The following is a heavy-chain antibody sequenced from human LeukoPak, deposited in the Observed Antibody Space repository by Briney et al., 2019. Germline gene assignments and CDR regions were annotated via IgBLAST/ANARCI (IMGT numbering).Heavy chain of an antibody. CDR3: AGYRVVVVPYYFDY. CDR1: GGSISSSSYY. J-gene: IGHJ4*02. V-gene: IGHV4-39*01. Sequence: PSETLSLTCTVSGGSISSSSYYWGWIRQPPGKGLEWIGSIYYSGSTYYNPSLKSRVTISVDTSKNQFSLKLSSVTAADTAVYYCAGYRVVVVPYYFDYWGQGTLVTVSS. D-gene: IGHD3-22*01. CDR2: IYYSGST.